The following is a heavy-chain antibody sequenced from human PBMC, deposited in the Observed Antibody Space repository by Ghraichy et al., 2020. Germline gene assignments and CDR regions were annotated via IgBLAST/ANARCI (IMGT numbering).Heavy chain of an antibody. J-gene: IGHJ3*02. CDR1: GGSISSYY. CDR3: ARDRFYSDYHGGPSLAFDI. CDR2: IYYSGSA. Sequence: ESLNISCTVSGGSISSYYWSWIRQPPGKGLEWIGYIYYSGSAHYNPSLKSRVTISVDTSKNQFSLELSSVTAADTAVYYCARDRFYSDYHGGPSLAFDIWGQGTMVTVSS. V-gene: IGHV4-59*01. D-gene: IGHD4-11*01.